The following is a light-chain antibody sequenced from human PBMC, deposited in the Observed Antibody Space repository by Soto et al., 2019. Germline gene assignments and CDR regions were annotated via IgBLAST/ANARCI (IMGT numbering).Light chain of an antibody. CDR3: QQRSDWPST. V-gene: IGKV3-11*01. CDR2: DAS. Sequence: EIVLTQSPATLSLSPGNRATLSCRASESVSRYLAWYQQKPGQAPRLLIYDASSRAAGIPARFSGSGSGTDFTLTITSLEPEDFAVYYCQQRSDWPSTFGGGTRWIS. J-gene: IGKJ4*01. CDR1: ESVSRY.